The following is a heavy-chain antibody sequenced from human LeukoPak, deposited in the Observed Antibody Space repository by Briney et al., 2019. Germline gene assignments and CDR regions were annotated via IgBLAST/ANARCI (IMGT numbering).Heavy chain of an antibody. CDR3: ASYCSSTSCYPIKAFDI. CDR1: GFTFNNYW. CDR2: IKPEGSAQ. V-gene: IGHV3-7*01. D-gene: IGHD2-2*01. Sequence: QTGGSLRLSCAASGFTFNNYWMTWVRQAPGKGLEWVANIKPEGSAQYYADSVRGRFTISRDNAKNSLYLQMTSLRAEDTAVYYCASYCSSTSCYPIKAFDIWGQGTMVTVSS. J-gene: IGHJ3*02.